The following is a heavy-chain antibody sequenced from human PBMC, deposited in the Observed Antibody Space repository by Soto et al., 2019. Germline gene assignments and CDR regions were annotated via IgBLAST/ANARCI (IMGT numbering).Heavy chain of an antibody. CDR2: ISGGGDTT. CDR1: GFTFSSFF. CDR3: AKAWCSYGDCYSPGN. Sequence: EVQLLESGGGLVQPGGSLRLSCAVSGFTFSSFFMSWVRQAPGKGLEWVSLISGGGDTTKYADSVKGRFTISRDNSKNTLYLQMNALRADDTAIYYCAKAWCSYGDCYSPGNWGQGTLVIVSS. D-gene: IGHD2-21*02. V-gene: IGHV3-23*01. J-gene: IGHJ4*02.